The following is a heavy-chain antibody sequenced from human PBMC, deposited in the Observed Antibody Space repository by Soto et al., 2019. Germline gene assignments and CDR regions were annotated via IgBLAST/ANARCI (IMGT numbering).Heavy chain of an antibody. Sequence: SETLSLRCTVSGGSSSGSSYYWGWIRQPPGKGLEWIGSIYYSGSTYYNASLKSRVTISVDTSKNQFSLKLSSVTAADTAVYYRARLLWFGEVAGGYDYYYGMDVWGQGTTVTVSS. CDR1: GGSSSGSSYY. V-gene: IGHV4-39*01. D-gene: IGHD3-10*01. CDR3: ARLLWFGEVAGGYDYYYGMDV. J-gene: IGHJ6*02. CDR2: IYYSGST.